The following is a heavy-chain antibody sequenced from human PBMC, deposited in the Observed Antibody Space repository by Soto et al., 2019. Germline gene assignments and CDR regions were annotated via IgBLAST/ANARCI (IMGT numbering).Heavy chain of an antibody. D-gene: IGHD7-27*01. CDR3: ARDPGDAFDI. V-gene: IGHV3-21*01. CDR2: ISSSSSYI. J-gene: IGHJ3*02. CDR1: GFTFSSYS. Sequence: GGSLRLSCAASGFTFSSYSMNWVRQAPGKGLEWVSSISSSSSYIYYADSVKGRFTISRDNAKNSLYLQMNSRRAEDTSVYYCARDPGDAFDIWGQGTMVTVSS.